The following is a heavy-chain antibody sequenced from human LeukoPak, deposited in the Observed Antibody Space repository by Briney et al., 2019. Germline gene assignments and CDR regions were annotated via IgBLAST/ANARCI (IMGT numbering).Heavy chain of an antibody. V-gene: IGHV2-5*02. CDR3: AHRRAVSGFLEWLFDAFDI. J-gene: IGHJ3*02. Sequence: SGPTPVNPPQTLTLTCTFSGFSLSTRGGGVGWIRQPPGKALEWLALSYWDDDKRYSPSLKSRLTIPKDTSKNQVVLTMTNMDPVDTATYYCAHRRAVSGFLEWLFDAFDIWGQGTMVTVSS. CDR2: SYWDDDK. CDR1: GFSLSTRGGG. D-gene: IGHD3-3*01.